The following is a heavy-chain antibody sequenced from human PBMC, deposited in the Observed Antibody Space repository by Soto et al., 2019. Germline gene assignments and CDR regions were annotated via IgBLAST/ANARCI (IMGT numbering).Heavy chain of an antibody. CDR1: GGSISSSSYY. CDR3: AKRRGRYFDWFTYYYGMVV. V-gene: IGHV4-39*01. J-gene: IGHJ6*02. CDR2: MYYSGSS. D-gene: IGHD3-9*01. Sequence: SETLSLTCTVSGGSISSSSYYWGWIRQPPGKGLEWIGNMYYSGSSYYNSSLKSRVTISVATSKNQFSLKLSSVTAADTAVYYCAKRRGRYFDWFTYYYGMVVWGQGTTVTVSS.